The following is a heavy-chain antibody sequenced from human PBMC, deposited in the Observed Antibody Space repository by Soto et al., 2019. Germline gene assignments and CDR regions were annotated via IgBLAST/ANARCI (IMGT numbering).Heavy chain of an antibody. J-gene: IGHJ6*02. CDR1: GGSISSHY. V-gene: IGHV4-59*11. Sequence: QVQLEESGPGLVKPSETLSLTCTVSGGSISSHYWSWVRQAPGKGLEWIGCIYYRGNTCYNPSLKSRGTISVDTSNNQFSLKLDSVTPADTAVYYCARDGREASGIDVWGQGTAVTVSS. CDR2: IYYRGNT. D-gene: IGHD1-26*01. CDR3: ARDGREASGIDV.